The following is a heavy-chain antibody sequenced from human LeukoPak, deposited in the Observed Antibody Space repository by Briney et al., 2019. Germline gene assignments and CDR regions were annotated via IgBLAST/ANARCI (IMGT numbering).Heavy chain of an antibody. CDR3: AKFYNSPPGGMDV. D-gene: IGHD3-10*01. CDR1: GFTFSSHA. V-gene: IGHV3-23*01. CDR2: ISGSGGST. J-gene: IGHJ6*02. Sequence: GGSLSLSCAASGFTFSSHAMNWVRQAPGKGLEWVSAISGSGGSTYYADSVKGRFTISRDNSKNTLYLQMNSLRAEDTAVYYCAKFYNSPPGGMDVWGQGTTVTVSS.